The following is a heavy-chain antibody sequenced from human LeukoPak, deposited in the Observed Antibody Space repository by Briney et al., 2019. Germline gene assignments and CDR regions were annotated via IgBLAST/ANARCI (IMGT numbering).Heavy chain of an antibody. CDR2: IYPGDSDT. J-gene: IGHJ5*02. CDR1: GYSFTSYW. D-gene: IGHD5-18*01. Sequence: HGESLKISCKGSGYSFTSYWIGWVRQMPGKGLEWMGIIYPGDSDTRYSPSFQGQVTISADKSISTAYLQWSSLKASDTAMYYCARSDTAMVEGFDPWGQGTLVTVSS. V-gene: IGHV5-51*01. CDR3: ARSDTAMVEGFDP.